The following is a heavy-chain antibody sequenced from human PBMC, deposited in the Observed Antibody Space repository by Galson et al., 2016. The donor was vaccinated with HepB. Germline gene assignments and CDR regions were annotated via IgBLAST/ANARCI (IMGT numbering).Heavy chain of an antibody. CDR2: IYYSGTT. CDR1: GGSISSGAYY. Sequence: LSLTCTVSGGSISSGAYYWRWIRQHPGQGVEWIGYIYYSGTTYYNPSLKSRATISFDTSKNQFSLRVRSVTAADTAVYYCAREVIGAVGRFDYRGQGARVTVSS. D-gene: IGHD6-13*01. V-gene: IGHV4-31*03. CDR3: AREVIGAVGRFDY. J-gene: IGHJ4*02.